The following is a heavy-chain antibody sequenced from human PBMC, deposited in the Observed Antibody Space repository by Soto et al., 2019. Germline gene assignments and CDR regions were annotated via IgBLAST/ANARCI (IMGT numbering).Heavy chain of an antibody. D-gene: IGHD6-19*01. CDR2: INHSGST. CDR3: ASPSGWLGDKFDP. V-gene: IGHV4-34*01. CDR1: GGSFSGYY. J-gene: IGHJ5*02. Sequence: LSLTCAVYGGSFSGYYWSWIRQPPGKGLEWIGEINHSGSTYYNPSLKSRVTISVDTSKNQLSLKLSSVTAADTAVYYCASPSGWLGDKFDPWGQGTLVTVSS.